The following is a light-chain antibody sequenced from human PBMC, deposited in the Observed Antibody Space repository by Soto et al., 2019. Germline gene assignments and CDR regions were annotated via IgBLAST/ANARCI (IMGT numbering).Light chain of an antibody. Sequence: EIVLTQSPATLSLSPGERATLSCRASQSVNSYLAWYQQKPGQAPRLLIFDASNRPTGIPTRFSGSGSGTYLTLTISSLEPDDLAAYYCQQGSNGLTLGGGNKVE. CDR2: DAS. CDR1: QSVNSY. V-gene: IGKV3-11*01. CDR3: QQGSNGLT. J-gene: IGKJ4*01.